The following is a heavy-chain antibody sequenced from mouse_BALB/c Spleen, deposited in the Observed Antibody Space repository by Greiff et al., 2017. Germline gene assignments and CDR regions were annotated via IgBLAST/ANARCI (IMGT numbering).Heavy chain of an antibody. CDR2: IRSGGST. CDR1: GFTFSSYA. J-gene: IGHJ4*01. Sequence: EVQVVESGGGLVKPGGSLKLSCAASGFTFSSYAMSWVRQTPEKRLEWVASIRSGGSTYYPDSVKGRFTISRDNARNILYLQMSSLRSEDTAMYYCARGYGNYAMDYWGQGTSVTVSS. D-gene: IGHD2-1*01. CDR3: ARGYGNYAMDY. V-gene: IGHV5-6-5*01.